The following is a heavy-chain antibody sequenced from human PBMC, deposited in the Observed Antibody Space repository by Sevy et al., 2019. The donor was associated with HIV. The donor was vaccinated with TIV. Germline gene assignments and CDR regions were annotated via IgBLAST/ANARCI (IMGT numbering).Heavy chain of an antibody. CDR2: ISWNSGSI. CDR3: AKDNERYDSSGYDGL. Sequence: GGSLRLSCAASGFTFDDYAMHWVRQAPGKGLEWVSGISWNSGSIGYADSVKGRFTISRDNAKNSLYLQMNSLRAEDTALYYCAKDNERYDSSGYDGLWGQGTLVTVSS. D-gene: IGHD3-22*01. CDR1: GFTFDDYA. V-gene: IGHV3-9*01. J-gene: IGHJ4*02.